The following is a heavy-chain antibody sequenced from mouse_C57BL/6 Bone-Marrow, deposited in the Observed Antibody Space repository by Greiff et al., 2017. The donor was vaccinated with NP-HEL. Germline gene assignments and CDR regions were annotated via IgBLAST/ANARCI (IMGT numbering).Heavy chain of an antibody. D-gene: IGHD1-1*01. CDR1: GISITTGNYR. CDR3: AREAYYYGSSYVYWYFDV. Sequence: EVQRVESGPGLVKPSQTVFLTCTVTGISITTGNYRWSWIRQFPGNKLEWIGYIYYSGTITYNPSLTSRTTITRDTPKNQFFLEMNSLTAEDTATYYCAREAYYYGSSYVYWYFDVWGTGTTVTVSS. CDR2: IYYSGTI. V-gene: IGHV3-5*01. J-gene: IGHJ1*03.